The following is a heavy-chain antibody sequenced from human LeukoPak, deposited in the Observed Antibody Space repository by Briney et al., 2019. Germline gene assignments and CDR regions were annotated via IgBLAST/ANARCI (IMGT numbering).Heavy chain of an antibody. V-gene: IGHV3-23*01. CDR3: ARDRRRYYYDSSGTNIDY. CDR2: ISSSGGRT. CDR1: GFTFSSYG. J-gene: IGHJ4*02. Sequence: GGSLRLSCAASGFTFSSYGMSWVRQAPGKGLEWVSAISSSGGRTDNADSVKGRFTISRDNSKNTLYLQMNSLRAEDTAVYYCARDRRRYYYDSSGTNIDYWGQGTLVTVSS. D-gene: IGHD3-22*01.